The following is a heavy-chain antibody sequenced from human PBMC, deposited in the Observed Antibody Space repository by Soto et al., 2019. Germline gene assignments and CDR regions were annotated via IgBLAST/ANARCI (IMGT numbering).Heavy chain of an antibody. V-gene: IGHV5-51*04. D-gene: IGHD6-13*01. J-gene: IGHJ4*02. CDR1: GYTFSNFW. CDR3: ARSPRSSPYFDY. CDR2: IYPGDHET. Sequence: GESLKISCQSSGYTFSNFWIGWVRQLPGKGLEWMGIIYPGDHETRYRPSFHGKVTISADRPINTAYLQWNSLEASDTAFYFCARSPRSSPYFDYWGQGALVTVSS.